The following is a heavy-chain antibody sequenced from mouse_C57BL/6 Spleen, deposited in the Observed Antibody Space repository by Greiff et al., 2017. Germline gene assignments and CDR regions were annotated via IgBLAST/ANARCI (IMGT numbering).Heavy chain of an antibody. CDR2: IYPGDGDT. CDR3: AKALPEGYFDV. J-gene: IGHJ1*03. CDR1: GYAFSSSW. V-gene: IGHV1-82*01. Sequence: QVTLKESGPELVKPGASVKISCKASGYAFSSSWMNWVKQRPGKGLEWIGRIYPGDGDTNYNGKFKGKATLTADKSSSTAYMQLSSLTSEDSAVYFCAKALPEGYFDVWGTGTTVTVSS.